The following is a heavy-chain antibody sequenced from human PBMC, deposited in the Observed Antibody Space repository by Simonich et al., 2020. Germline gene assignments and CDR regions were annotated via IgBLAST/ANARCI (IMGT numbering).Heavy chain of an antibody. D-gene: IGHD2-2*01. CDR2: ISRSSSYI. CDR3: AGGVYCSSTSCSTYYYYGMDV. CDR1: GFTFSSYS. V-gene: IGHV3-21*01. J-gene: IGHJ6*02. Sequence: EVQLVESGGGLVKPGGSLRLSCAASGFTFSSYSMNWVRQAPGKGLEWVSSISRSSSYIYYADTVKGRFTTSRDNAKNSLFLQMNSLRAEDTAVYYCAGGVYCSSTSCSTYYYYGMDVWGQGTTVTVSS.